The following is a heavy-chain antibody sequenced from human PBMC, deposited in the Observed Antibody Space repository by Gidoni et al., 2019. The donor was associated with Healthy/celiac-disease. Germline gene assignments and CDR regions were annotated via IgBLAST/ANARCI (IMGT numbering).Heavy chain of an antibody. V-gene: IGHV4-30-2*01. CDR1: GGSLSSGGYS. D-gene: IGHD3-22*01. CDR3: ASSNYYDSSGYGAD. J-gene: IGHJ4*02. CDR2: IYHSGST. Sequence: QLQLQESGSGLVKPSQTLSLTCAVSGGSLSSGGYSWSWIRQPPGKGLEWIGYIYHSGSTYYNPSLKSRVTISVDRSKNQFSLKLSSVTAADTAVYYCASSNYYDSSGYGADWGQGTLVTVSS.